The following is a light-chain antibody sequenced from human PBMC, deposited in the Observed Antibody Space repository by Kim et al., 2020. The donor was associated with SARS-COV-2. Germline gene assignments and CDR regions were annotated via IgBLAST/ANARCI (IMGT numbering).Light chain of an antibody. J-gene: IGLJ3*02. V-gene: IGLV3-9*01. Sequence: VGLGQTARITCGGNNIGSKNVPWYQQKPGQAPVLVIYRDSNRPSGIPERFSGSNSGNTATLTISRAQAGDEADYYCQVWDSSSWVFGGGTQLTVL. CDR3: QVWDSSSWV. CDR1: NIGSKN. CDR2: RDS.